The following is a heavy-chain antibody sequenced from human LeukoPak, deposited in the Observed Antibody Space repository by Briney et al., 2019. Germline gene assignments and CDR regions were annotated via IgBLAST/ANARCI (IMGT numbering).Heavy chain of an antibody. CDR2: ISSSSSYI. CDR3: ARDAKYYYGSGSRSGMDV. D-gene: IGHD3-10*01. CDR1: GFTFSSYS. J-gene: IGHJ6*02. V-gene: IGHV3-21*05. Sequence: PGGSLRLSCAASGFTFSSYSMNWVRQAPGKGLEWVSYISSSSSYIYYADSVKGRFTISRDNAKNSLYLQMNSLRAEDTAVYYCARDAKYYYGSGSRSGMDVWGQGTTVTVSS.